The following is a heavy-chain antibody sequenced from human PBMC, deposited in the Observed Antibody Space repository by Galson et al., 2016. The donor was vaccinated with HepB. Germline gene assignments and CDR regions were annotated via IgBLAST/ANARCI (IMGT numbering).Heavy chain of an antibody. D-gene: IGHD6-13*01. J-gene: IGHJ5*02. CDR3: ARDLGGATAAPWRGWFDP. CDR1: GFIFRSYS. V-gene: IGHV3-48*04. Sequence: SLRLSCAASGFIFRSYSMSWVRLAPGKGPEWVSYIDRTSSTIYYADSVRGRFTISRDNARDSLYLQMNSLRAEDTAVYYCARDLGGATAAPWRGWFDPWGQGTLLTVSS. CDR2: IDRTSSTI.